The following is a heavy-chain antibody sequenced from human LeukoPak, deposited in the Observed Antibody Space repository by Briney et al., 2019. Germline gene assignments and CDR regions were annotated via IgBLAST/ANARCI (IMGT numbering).Heavy chain of an antibody. V-gene: IGHV3-21*01. J-gene: IGHJ4*02. CDR2: ISSSSSYI. CDR1: GFTFSSYS. Sequence: GGSLRLSCAASGFTFSSYSMNWVRQAPGKGLEWVSSISSSSSYIYYADSVKGGFTISRDNAKNSLYLQMNSLRAEDTAVYYCARDHGDYVIDYWGQGTLVTVSS. CDR3: ARDHGDYVIDY. D-gene: IGHD4-17*01.